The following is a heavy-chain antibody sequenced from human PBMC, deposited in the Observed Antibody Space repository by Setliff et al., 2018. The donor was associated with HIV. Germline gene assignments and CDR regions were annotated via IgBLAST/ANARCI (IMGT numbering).Heavy chain of an antibody. CDR3: ARGELDYASGRYGMDV. V-gene: IGHV1-2*05. D-gene: IGHD3-10*01. CDR2: INLNSGDT. J-gene: IGHJ6*02. Sequence: ASVQVSCKASGYTFTGYYMHWVRQAPGQGLEWMGRINLNSGDTNYAQKFQGRVTMTRDTSISTAYMELSRLRSDDTVVYYCARGELDYASGRYGMDVWGQGTTVTVSS. CDR1: GYTFTGYY.